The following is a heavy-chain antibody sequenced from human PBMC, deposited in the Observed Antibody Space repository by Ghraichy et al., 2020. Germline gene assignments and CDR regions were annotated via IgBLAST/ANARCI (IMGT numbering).Heavy chain of an antibody. J-gene: IGHJ3*02. CDR3: ARHLGRWLLDGEDAFDI. CDR1: GGLISSFSYY. CDR2: LYYSGHT. Sequence: SQTLSLTCTVSGGLISSFSYYWGWIRQPPGKGLEWIGSLYYSGHTYYNPSLRSRVTISVDTSKNHFSLKLSSVTAEDTAVYYCARHLGRWLLDGEDAFDIWGQGIMVTVSS. D-gene: IGHD3-22*01. V-gene: IGHV4-39*01.